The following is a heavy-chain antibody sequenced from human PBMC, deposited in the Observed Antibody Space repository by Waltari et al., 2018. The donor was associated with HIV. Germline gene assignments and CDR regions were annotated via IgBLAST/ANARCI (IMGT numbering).Heavy chain of an antibody. CDR3: ARGIEVAGTEFQH. V-gene: IGHV1-8*01. J-gene: IGHJ1*01. CDR2: KNPNSGNT. D-gene: IGHD6-19*01. Sequence: QVQLVQSGAEVKTPGASVKVSCKSSGYTFSSHDINWVRQATGQGLEWMGWKNPNSGNTGYAQKFQGRVSMTRNTSISTAYMEMSSLRSEDTAVYYCARGIEVAGTEFQHWGQGTLVTVSS. CDR1: GYTFSSHD.